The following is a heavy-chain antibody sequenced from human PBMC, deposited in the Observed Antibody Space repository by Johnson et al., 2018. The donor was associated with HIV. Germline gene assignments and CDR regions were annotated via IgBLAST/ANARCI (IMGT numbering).Heavy chain of an antibody. J-gene: IGHJ3*02. CDR2: ITSSGSSV. V-gene: IGHV3-11*04. D-gene: IGHD1-1*01. CDR3: TTGAVHAYDM. Sequence: QVQLVESGGDLVKPGGSLRLSCKVSGFIFSNYNMAWIRQSPGKGLECLSYITSSGSSVYYTDFVKGRFTISRDNAKASVSLQMNSLRAEDTAVYYCTTGAVHAYDMWGQGTMVTVSS. CDR1: GFIFSNYN.